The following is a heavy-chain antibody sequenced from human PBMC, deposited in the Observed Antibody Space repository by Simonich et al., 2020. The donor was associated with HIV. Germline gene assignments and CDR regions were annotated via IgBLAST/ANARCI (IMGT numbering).Heavy chain of an antibody. D-gene: IGHD6-13*01. CDR3: ARDRGSSWYGNDY. Sequence: EVQLVESGGGLVQPGGSLRLSCAASGFTFSSYWMSWVRQAPGGGVEWGANIRQDGSGKDYMDSVRGRFIISRDNAKNSLYLQMNTLRAEDTAVYYCARDRGSSWYGNDYWGQGTLVTVSS. CDR2: IRQDGSGK. CDR1: GFTFSSYW. J-gene: IGHJ4*02. V-gene: IGHV3-7*01.